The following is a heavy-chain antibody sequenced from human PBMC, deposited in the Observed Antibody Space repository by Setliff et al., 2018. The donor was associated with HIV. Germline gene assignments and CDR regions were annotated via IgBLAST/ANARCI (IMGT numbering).Heavy chain of an antibody. Sequence: GGSLRLSCEASGFTFSSHAMSWVRQAPGKGLQWVSGISGDTFNTYTADSVKGRFTISRDNSKNTLYLQMNSLRAEDTAVDYRARDLSAMDDHWGQGTLVTVSS. CDR1: GFTFSSHA. D-gene: IGHD5-18*01. V-gene: IGHV3-23*01. CDR2: ISGDTFNT. CDR3: ARDLSAMDDH. J-gene: IGHJ4*02.